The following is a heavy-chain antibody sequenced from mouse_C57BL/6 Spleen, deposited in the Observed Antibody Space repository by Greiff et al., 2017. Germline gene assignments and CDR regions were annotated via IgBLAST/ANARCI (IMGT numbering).Heavy chain of an antibody. CDR2: IDPSDSYT. CDR3: SRGELLKSWFAY. J-gene: IGHJ3*01. D-gene: IGHD2-1*01. Sequence: QVQLQQPGAELVKPGASVKLSCKASGYTFTSYWMQWVKQRPGKGLEWIGEIDPSDSYTNYNPKFKGKATLTVDKSSSTAYMQLSSLTVADSAVYVCSRGELLKSWFAYWGQGTLVTVSA. V-gene: IGHV1-50*01. CDR1: GYTFTSYW.